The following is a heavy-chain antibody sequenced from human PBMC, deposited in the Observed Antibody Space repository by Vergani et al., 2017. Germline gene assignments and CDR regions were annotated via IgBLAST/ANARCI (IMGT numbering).Heavy chain of an antibody. J-gene: IGHJ4*02. D-gene: IGHD3-9*01. CDR1: GGSISHYY. CDR2: VNNDGST. Sequence: QVQLHESGPGLVKPSETLSLTCTVSGGSISHYYWSWIRQPPGKGPEWIGYVNNDGSTNYNPSLGSRVSISLDTSKSQFSLKLTSVTAADTAVYYCARENDIFNGYYSHYFDHWGQGTLVTVSS. CDR3: ARENDIFNGYYSHYFDH. V-gene: IGHV4-59*01.